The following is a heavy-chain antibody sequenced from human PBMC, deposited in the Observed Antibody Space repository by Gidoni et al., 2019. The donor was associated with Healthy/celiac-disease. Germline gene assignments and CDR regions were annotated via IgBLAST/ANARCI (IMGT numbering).Heavy chain of an antibody. CDR1: GYTFTGYY. J-gene: IGHJ4*02. CDR3: ARGEDYYDSSGYYPY. V-gene: IGHV1-2*02. D-gene: IGHD3-22*01. CDR2: IKPNSGGT. Sequence: QVQLVQSGAAVKKPGASVKVSCKASGYTFTGYYMHWVRQAPGQGLEWMGWIKPNSGGTNYAQKFQGRVTMTRDTSISTAYMELSRLRSDDTAVYYCARGEDYYDSSGYYPYWGQGTLVTVSS.